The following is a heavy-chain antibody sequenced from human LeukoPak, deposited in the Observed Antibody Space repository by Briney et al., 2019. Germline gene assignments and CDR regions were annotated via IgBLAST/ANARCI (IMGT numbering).Heavy chain of an antibody. Sequence: GGSLTLSCAASGFTFNDYGMTWVRQAPGKGLEWVSGLNWNGDITRYADSVKGRFTISRDNAKNSVYLQMDSLSAEDTAFYYCARGYGAGNYRRPFYGMDVWGQGTTVTVSS. CDR1: GFTFNDYG. D-gene: IGHD3-10*01. CDR3: ARGYGAGNYRRPFYGMDV. V-gene: IGHV3-20*04. J-gene: IGHJ6*02. CDR2: LNWNGDIT.